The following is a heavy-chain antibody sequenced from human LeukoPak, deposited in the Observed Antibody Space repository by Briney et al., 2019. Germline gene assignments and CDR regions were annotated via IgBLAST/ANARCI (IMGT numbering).Heavy chain of an antibody. Sequence: GESLKISCKGSGYSFTTYWIGWVRQMPGKGLEWMGIIYPVDSSTKISPSFEGQVTISADKSIATAYLQWSSLKASDTAMYYCARPIHCTSGVCYDYWGQGTLVTVSS. CDR1: GYSFTTYW. D-gene: IGHD2-8*01. CDR3: ARPIHCTSGVCYDY. J-gene: IGHJ4*02. CDR2: IYPVDSST. V-gene: IGHV5-51*01.